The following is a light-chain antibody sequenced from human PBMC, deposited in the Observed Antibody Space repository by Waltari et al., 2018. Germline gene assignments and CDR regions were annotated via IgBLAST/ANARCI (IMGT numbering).Light chain of an antibody. CDR2: DAS. CDR1: QSVSNF. V-gene: IGKV3-11*01. J-gene: IGKJ4*01. Sequence: IVLTQSPATLSLSPGERATLSGRARQSVSNFLAWYQQKPCLPPRLLIYDASNRATGVPARFSGSGSGTDFTLTISSLEPEDFAIYYCQQRSNWPPLTFGGGTKVEIK. CDR3: QQRSNWPPLT.